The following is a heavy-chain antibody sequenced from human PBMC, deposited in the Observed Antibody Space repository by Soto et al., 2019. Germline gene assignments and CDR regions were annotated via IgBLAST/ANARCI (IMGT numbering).Heavy chain of an antibody. D-gene: IGHD3-22*01. Sequence: ASVKVSCKASGGTFSSYAISWVRQAPGQGLEWMGGIIPIFGTANYAQKFQGRVTITADESTSTAYMELSSLRSEDTAVYYCARPYDSHNWYYYGMDVWGQGTTVTVSS. CDR3: ARPYDSHNWYYYGMDV. V-gene: IGHV1-69*13. CDR2: IIPIFGTA. CDR1: GGTFSSYA. J-gene: IGHJ6*02.